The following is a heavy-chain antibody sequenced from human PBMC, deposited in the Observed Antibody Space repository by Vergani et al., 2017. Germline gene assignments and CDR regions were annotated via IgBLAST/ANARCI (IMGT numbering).Heavy chain of an antibody. CDR3: ARDVRGSGYYRSAFDI. J-gene: IGHJ3*02. Sequence: QVQLVQSGAEVKKPGASVKVSCKASGYTFTSYGISWVRQAPGQGLEWMGGIIPIFGTANYAQKFQGRVTMTTDTSTSTAYMELRSLRSDDTAVYYCARDVRGSGYYRSAFDIWGQGTMVTVSS. CDR2: IIPIFGTA. CDR1: GYTFTSYG. D-gene: IGHD3-3*01. V-gene: IGHV1-18*04.